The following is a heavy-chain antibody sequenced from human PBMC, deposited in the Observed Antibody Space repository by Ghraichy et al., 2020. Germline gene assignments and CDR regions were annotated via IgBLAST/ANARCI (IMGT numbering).Heavy chain of an antibody. CDR2: IFHDGTT. V-gene: IGHV4-38-2*01. J-gene: IGHJ4*02. CDR1: GYSISSSYY. CDR3: ARVGDSTGYPAY. Sequence: SQTLSLTCVVSGYSISSSYYWGWIRQPPGKGLEWLGSIFHDGTTHYNPSLKSRVTVSVDTSKNQFSLKLSSVTAADTSVYYCARVGDSTGYPAYWCQGTLVTVSS. D-gene: IGHD3-22*01.